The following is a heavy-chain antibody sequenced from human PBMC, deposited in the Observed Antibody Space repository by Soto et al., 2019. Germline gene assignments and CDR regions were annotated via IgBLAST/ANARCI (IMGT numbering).Heavy chain of an antibody. Sequence: SETLSLTCTVSGGSISSYYWSWSRQPPGKGLEWIGYIYYSGSTNYNPSLKSRVTISVDTSKNQFSLKLSSVTAADTAVYYCARDMAISWFDPWGQGTLVTVSS. D-gene: IGHD3-10*01. J-gene: IGHJ5*02. V-gene: IGHV4-59*01. CDR1: GGSISSYY. CDR3: ARDMAISWFDP. CDR2: IYYSGST.